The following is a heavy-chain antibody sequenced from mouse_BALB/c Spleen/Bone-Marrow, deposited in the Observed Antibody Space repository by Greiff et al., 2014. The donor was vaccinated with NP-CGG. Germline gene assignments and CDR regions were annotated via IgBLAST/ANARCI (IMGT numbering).Heavy chain of an antibody. CDR1: GYTFTDHA. J-gene: IGHJ4*01. D-gene: IGHD2-14*01. V-gene: IGHV1S137*01. CDR3: ARSGKVRNAMDY. Sequence: QMQLKESGAKLVRPGVSVKISCKGSGYTFTDHAMHWVKRSHAKSLEWIGLISGYYGDAIYNQKFKGKATMTVDKSSSTAYMELARLTSEDSAIYYCARSGKVRNAMDYWGQGTSVTVSS. CDR2: ISGYYGDA.